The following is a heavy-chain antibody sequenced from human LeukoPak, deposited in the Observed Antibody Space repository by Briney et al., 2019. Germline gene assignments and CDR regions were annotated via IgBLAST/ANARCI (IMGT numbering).Heavy chain of an antibody. Sequence: GVSLRLSCAASGFTFSSYAMSWVRQAPGKGLEWVSGISGSGDSTYYADSVKGRFTISRDNSKNTLYLQMNSLRAEDTAVYYCAKGSYYDSSGYYSVDYWGQGTLVTVSS. CDR3: AKGSYYDSSGYYSVDY. V-gene: IGHV3-23*01. D-gene: IGHD3-22*01. CDR1: GFTFSSYA. CDR2: ISGSGDST. J-gene: IGHJ4*02.